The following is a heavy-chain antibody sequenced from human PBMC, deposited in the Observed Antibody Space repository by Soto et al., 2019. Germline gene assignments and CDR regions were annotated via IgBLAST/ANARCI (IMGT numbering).Heavy chain of an antibody. CDR1: GFTFDDYA. CDR3: AKLPGGDGYNDFDY. D-gene: IGHD5-12*01. Sequence: EVQLVESGGGLVEPGGSLRLSCAASGFTFDDYAMHWVRQAPGKGLEWVSGISWNSGSIGYADSVKGRFTISRDNAKNSLYLQMNSLRAEDTALYYCAKLPGGDGYNDFDYWGQGTLVTVSS. V-gene: IGHV3-9*01. J-gene: IGHJ4*02. CDR2: ISWNSGSI.